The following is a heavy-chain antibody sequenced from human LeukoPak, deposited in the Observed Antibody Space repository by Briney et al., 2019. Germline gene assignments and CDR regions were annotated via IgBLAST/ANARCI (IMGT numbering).Heavy chain of an antibody. CDR2: IYGGGDST. D-gene: IGHD1-26*01. Sequence: GGSLRLSCAASGFAFSSHAMTWFRQVPGKRPEWVASIYGGGDSTFHADSVQGRFTISRDNSKNTLYLQMNSLRAEDTALYYCAKDRTLVPLEYWYFDVWGRGTLVTVPS. CDR1: GFAFSSHA. CDR3: AKDRTLVPLEYWYFDV. J-gene: IGHJ2*01. V-gene: IGHV3-23*01.